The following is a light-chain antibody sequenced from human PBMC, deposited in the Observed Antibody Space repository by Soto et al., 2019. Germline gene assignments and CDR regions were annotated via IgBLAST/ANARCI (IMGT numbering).Light chain of an antibody. CDR3: TSYATGSAYV. CDR2: DVS. CDR1: SSDVGGYNR. J-gene: IGLJ1*01. Sequence: QSVLTQPPSVSGSPGQSVTISCTGTSSDVGGYNRVSWYQQPPGKAPKLRIYDVSNRPSGGSTRFSGSKSGNTASLTISGLQAEDEADYYCTSYATGSAYVFGPGTKLTVL. V-gene: IGLV2-18*02.